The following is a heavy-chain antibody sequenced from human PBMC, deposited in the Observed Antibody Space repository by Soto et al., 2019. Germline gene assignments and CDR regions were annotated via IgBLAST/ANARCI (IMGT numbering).Heavy chain of an antibody. CDR3: ARDKSAKVVRGVIIMGY. CDR1: GYTFTSYG. D-gene: IGHD3-10*01. Sequence: VASVKVSCKASGYTFTSYGISWVRQAPGQGLEWMGWISAYNGNTNYAQKLQGRVTMTTDTSTSTAYMELRSLRSDDTAVYYCARDKSAKVVRGVIIMGYWGQGTLVTVSS. J-gene: IGHJ4*02. V-gene: IGHV1-18*01. CDR2: ISAYNGNT.